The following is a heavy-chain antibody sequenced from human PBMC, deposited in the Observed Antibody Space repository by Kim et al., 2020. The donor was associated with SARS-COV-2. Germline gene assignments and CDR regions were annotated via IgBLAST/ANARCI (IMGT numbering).Heavy chain of an antibody. CDR3: ARGGGRDSSGYYQVDWYFDL. CDR1: GGSISSSNW. J-gene: IGHJ2*01. CDR2: IYHSGST. V-gene: IGHV4-4*02. Sequence: SETLSLTCAVSGGSISSSNWWSWVRQPPGKGLEWIGKIYHSGSTNYNPSLKSRVTISVDKSKNQFSLKLSSVTAADTAVYYCARGGGRDSSGYYQVDWYFDLWGRGTLVTVSS. D-gene: IGHD3-22*01.